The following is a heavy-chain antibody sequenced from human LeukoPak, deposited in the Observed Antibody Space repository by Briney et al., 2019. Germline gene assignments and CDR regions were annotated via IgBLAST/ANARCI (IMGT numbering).Heavy chain of an antibody. CDR3: ARDRLKYYYDSRRYWYFDL. CDR1: GFTVSSNY. CDR2: IYSGGST. V-gene: IGHV3-53*01. Sequence: GGSLRLSCAASGFTVSSNYMSWVRQAPGKGLEWVSVIYSGGSTYYADSVKGRFTISRDNSKSTLYLQMNSLRAEDTAVYYCARDRLKYYYDSRRYWYFDLWGRGTLVTVSS. J-gene: IGHJ2*01. D-gene: IGHD3-22*01.